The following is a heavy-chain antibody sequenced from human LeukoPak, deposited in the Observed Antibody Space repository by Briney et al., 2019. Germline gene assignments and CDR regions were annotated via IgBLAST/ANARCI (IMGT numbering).Heavy chain of an antibody. Sequence: ASVKVSCKVSGYSLTELSMHWVRQAPGKGLEWMGGFDPDDGETPLFAQKFQGRVSMTEDTSTDTAYMELSSLSSEDTAVYYCATGTIYCSSCSGDYWGLGTLVTVSS. CDR2: FDPDDGET. D-gene: IGHD2-2*01. V-gene: IGHV1-24*01. J-gene: IGHJ4*02. CDR3: ATGTIYCSSCSGDY. CDR1: GYSLTELS.